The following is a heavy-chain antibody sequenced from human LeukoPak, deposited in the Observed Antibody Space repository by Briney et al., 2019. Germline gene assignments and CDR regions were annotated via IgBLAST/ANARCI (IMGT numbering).Heavy chain of an antibody. CDR3: ARERGGTYYDY. CDR1: GYSLTSHA. J-gene: IGHJ4*02. V-gene: IGHV1-3*04. D-gene: IGHD1-26*01. Sequence: ASVKVSCKASGYSLTSHAIHWARQAPGQRLEWMGWINTGNGNTKYSRKFQGRVTITRDTSANTAYMELSSLRSEDTAVYYCARERGGTYYDYWGQGTLVTVSS. CDR2: INTGNGNT.